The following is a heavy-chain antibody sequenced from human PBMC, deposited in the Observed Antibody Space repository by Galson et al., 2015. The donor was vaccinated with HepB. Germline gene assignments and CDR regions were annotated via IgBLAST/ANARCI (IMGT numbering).Heavy chain of an antibody. J-gene: IGHJ4*02. D-gene: IGHD2/OR15-2a*01. CDR3: AKKGIIGLDY. Sequence: SLRLSCAASGFTFSSYSMNWVRQAPGKGLEWVSSISSSSSYIYYADSVKGRFTISRDNAKNSLYLQMNSLRAEDTALYYCAKKGIIGLDYWGQGTWSPSPQ. CDR2: ISSSSSYI. CDR1: GFTFSSYS. V-gene: IGHV3-21*04.